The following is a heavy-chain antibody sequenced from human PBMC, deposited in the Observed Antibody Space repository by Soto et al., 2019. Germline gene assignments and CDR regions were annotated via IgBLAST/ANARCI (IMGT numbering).Heavy chain of an antibody. CDR2: ISSSSSTI. CDR3: ARRWDYVWGSYRSLLDV. J-gene: IGHJ6*02. CDR1: GFTFSSYS. D-gene: IGHD3-16*02. Sequence: GGSLRLSCAASGFTFSSYSMNWVRQAPGKGLEWVSYISSSSSTIYYADSVKGRFTISRDNAKNSLYLQMNSLRDEDTAVYYCARRWDYVWGSYRSLLDVWGQGTTVTVSS. V-gene: IGHV3-48*02.